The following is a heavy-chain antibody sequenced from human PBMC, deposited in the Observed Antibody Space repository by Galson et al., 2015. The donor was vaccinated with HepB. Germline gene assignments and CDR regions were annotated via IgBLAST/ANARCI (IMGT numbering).Heavy chain of an antibody. J-gene: IGHJ5*01. V-gene: IGHV3-23*01. Sequence: LRLSCAASGFAFDTHAMSWVRQAPGRGLEWISGISGNGDSTFYADSVQGRFTVSRDNSNNMLYLQMNSLRAEDEGLYFCAKGYGLFDSWGQGILVTVSS. CDR1: GFAFDTHA. CDR3: AKGYGLFDS. CDR2: ISGNGDST. D-gene: IGHD5-18*01.